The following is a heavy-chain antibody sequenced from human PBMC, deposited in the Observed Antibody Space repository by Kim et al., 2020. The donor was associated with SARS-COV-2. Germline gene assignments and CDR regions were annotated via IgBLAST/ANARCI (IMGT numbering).Heavy chain of an antibody. CDR3: SRISGLYETRKYDP. J-gene: IGHJ5*02. Sequence: GGSLRLSCIGSGFIFGDFPMSWVRQAPGKGLEWVGFIRSKAYGGTSEFAASVKGSFTISRDDYKSIAYLQMHSLKTADTGVCSCSRISGLYETRKYDPWG. D-gene: IGHD6-19*01. V-gene: IGHV3-49*04. CDR1: GFIFGDFP. CDR2: IRSKAYGGTS.